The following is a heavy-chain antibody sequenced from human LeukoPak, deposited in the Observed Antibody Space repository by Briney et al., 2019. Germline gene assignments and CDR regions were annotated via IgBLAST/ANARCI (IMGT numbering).Heavy chain of an antibody. CDR1: GGSISSGSYY. Sequence: SETLSLTCTVSGGSISSGSYYWSWIRQPAGKGLEWIGRIYTSGSTNYNPSLKSRVTISVDTSKNQFSLKLSSVTAADTAVYYCARRVPLLSAPFDYWGQGTLVTVSS. J-gene: IGHJ4*02. CDR3: ARRVPLLSAPFDY. D-gene: IGHD2-15*01. CDR2: IYTSGST. V-gene: IGHV4-61*02.